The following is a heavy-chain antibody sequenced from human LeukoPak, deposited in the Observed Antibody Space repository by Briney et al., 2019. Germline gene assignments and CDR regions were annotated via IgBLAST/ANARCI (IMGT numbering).Heavy chain of an antibody. CDR2: VYSNGDT. Sequence: SETLSLTCTVSGGSISSRSYYWAWIRQPPGKGLQWIGNVYSNGDTYSNPSLRGRVTTSLDTSNHQFSLRLSSLTAADTAVYYCAREDVITTTFASWGQGTLVTVSS. V-gene: IGHV4-39*07. CDR3: AREDVITTTFAS. J-gene: IGHJ4*02. CDR1: GGSISSRSYY. D-gene: IGHD3-22*01.